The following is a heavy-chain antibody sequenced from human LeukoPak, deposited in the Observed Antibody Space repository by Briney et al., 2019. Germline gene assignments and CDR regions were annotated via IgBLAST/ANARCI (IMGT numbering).Heavy chain of an antibody. J-gene: IGHJ4*02. D-gene: IGHD3-22*01. CDR3: ASDSSGYGHFDY. CDR2: IYSGGST. V-gene: IGHV3-66*01. Sequence: GGSLRLSCATSGFTVSSNYMSWGRQAPGKGLELVSVIYSGGSTYYADSVKGRFTISRDNSKNTLYLQMNSLRAEDTAVYYCASDSSGYGHFDYWGQGTLVTVSS. CDR1: GFTVSSNY.